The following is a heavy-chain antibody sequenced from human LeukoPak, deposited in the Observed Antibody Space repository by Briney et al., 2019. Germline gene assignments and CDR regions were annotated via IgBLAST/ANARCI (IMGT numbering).Heavy chain of an antibody. V-gene: IGHV1-2*06. CDR1: GYTFTGYY. D-gene: IGHD2-15*01. CDR3: ARYCSGGSCYSGYYYMDV. Sequence: ASVKVSCKASGYTFTGYYMHWVRQAPGQGLEWMGRINPNSGGTNYAQKFQGRVTMTRDTSISTAYMGLSRLRSDDTAVYYCARYCSGGSCYSGYYYMDVWGKGTTVTVSS. CDR2: INPNSGGT. J-gene: IGHJ6*03.